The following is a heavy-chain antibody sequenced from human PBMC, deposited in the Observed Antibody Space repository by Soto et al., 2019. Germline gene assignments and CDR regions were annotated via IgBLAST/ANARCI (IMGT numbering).Heavy chain of an antibody. Sequence: PSETLSLTCTVSGGSISSGDYYWSWIRQPPGKGLEWIGYIYYSGSTYYNPSLKSRVTISVDTSKNQFSLKLSSVTAADTAVYYCARAPLLRYFDWANLVDAFDIWGQGTMVTVSS. J-gene: IGHJ3*02. D-gene: IGHD3-9*01. CDR3: ARAPLLRYFDWANLVDAFDI. CDR1: GGSISSGDYY. V-gene: IGHV4-30-4*01. CDR2: IYYSGST.